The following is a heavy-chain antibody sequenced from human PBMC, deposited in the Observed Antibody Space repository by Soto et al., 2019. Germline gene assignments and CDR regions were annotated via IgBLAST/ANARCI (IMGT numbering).Heavy chain of an antibody. D-gene: IGHD3-16*01. CDR1: GYIFVNYG. V-gene: IGHV1-18*01. Sequence: QVQLVQSGDEVKKPGASVKVSCKASGYIFVNYGIAWVRQAPGQGLEWLGWISPYTGNTHYASKGQGRLTLTTDTSTSTACMELESLTSANTAVYYCAMVDNYVTPTPQDVWGQGTTVTVSS. J-gene: IGHJ6*02. CDR3: AMVDNYVTPTPQDV. CDR2: ISPYTGNT.